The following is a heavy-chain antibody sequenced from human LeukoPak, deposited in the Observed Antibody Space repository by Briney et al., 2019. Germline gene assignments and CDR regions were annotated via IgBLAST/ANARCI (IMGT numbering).Heavy chain of an antibody. D-gene: IGHD3-22*01. Sequence: GGSLRLSGAASGFTFNSYGMHWVRQAPGKGLEWVALIWYDGSNTYYADSVKGRFTISRDNSKNTLYLQMNSLTAEDTAIYYCARDPSSSGYNDAFDIWGQGTMVTVSS. CDR2: IWYDGSNT. CDR3: ARDPSSSGYNDAFDI. V-gene: IGHV3-33*01. CDR1: GFTFNSYG. J-gene: IGHJ3*02.